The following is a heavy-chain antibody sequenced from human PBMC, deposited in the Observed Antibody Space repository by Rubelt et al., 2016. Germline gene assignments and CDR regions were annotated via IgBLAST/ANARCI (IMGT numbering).Heavy chain of an antibody. CDR3: ARSGSGWDFNY. CDR2: ISGTGDAT. Sequence: EVQLVESGGGLVQPGGSLRLSCAASGFIFSGYAMSWVRQAPGKGLEWVSTISGTGDATYYADSVKDRFTISRDNCKSTLHLHMINLRAGDTAVYYCARSGSGWDFNYWGQGTLVTVSS. J-gene: IGHJ4*02. V-gene: IGHV3-23*04. D-gene: IGHD6-19*01. CDR1: GFIFSGYA.